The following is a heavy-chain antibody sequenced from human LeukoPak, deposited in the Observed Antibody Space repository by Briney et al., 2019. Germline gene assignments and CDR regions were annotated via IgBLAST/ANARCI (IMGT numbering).Heavy chain of an antibody. CDR1: GFTFSTYT. J-gene: IGHJ4*02. V-gene: IGHV3-23*01. CDR3: AIDPNWGTHS. Sequence: GGSLRLSCAASGFTFSTYTMYWVRHPPGKRLEWVSIIGNNGGGIHYADSVKGRFTISRDNYKNALYLQMNSLRVEDTAVYYCAIDPNWGTHSWGQGVLVTVSS. CDR2: IGNNGGGI. D-gene: IGHD7-27*01.